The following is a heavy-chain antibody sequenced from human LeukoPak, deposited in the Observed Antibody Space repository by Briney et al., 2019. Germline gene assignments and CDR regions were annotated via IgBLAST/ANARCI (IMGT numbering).Heavy chain of an antibody. CDR2: INSDGSTT. Sequence: GGSLRLSCEASGFTLMHWVRQAPRKGLVWVSRINSDGSTTNYADSVKGRLTISRDNAKNTLYLQMNGLRAEDTAVYHCARDTAGIGVDYWGQGTLVTVSS. CDR1: GFTL. CDR3: ARDTAGIGVDY. J-gene: IGHJ4*02. V-gene: IGHV3-74*01. D-gene: IGHD3-16*01.